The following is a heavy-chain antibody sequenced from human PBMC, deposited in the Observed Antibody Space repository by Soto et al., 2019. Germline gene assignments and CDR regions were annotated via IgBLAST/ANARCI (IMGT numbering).Heavy chain of an antibody. CDR2: IIPIFGTA. D-gene: IGHD6-13*01. Sequence: SVKVSCKASGGTFGSYAISWVRQAPGQGLEWMGGIIPIFGTANYAQKFQGRVTITADESTSTAYMELSSLRSEDTAVYYCARGDSSSWYLSGYYYGMDVWGQGTTVTVSS. J-gene: IGHJ6*02. CDR1: GGTFGSYA. V-gene: IGHV1-69*13. CDR3: ARGDSSSWYLSGYYYGMDV.